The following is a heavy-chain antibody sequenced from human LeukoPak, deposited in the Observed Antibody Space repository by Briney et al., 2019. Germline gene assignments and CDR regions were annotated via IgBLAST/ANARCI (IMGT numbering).Heavy chain of an antibody. CDR3: ARHFRSWHFLDY. CDR1: GYSLSSGYY. V-gene: IGHV4-38-2*01. Sequence: SETLSLTCAVSGYSLSSGYYWGWIRQPPGKGLEWIGSIYHSGSTYYNPSHKSRVTISIDTSKNQFSLKLSSATAADTAVYYCARHFRSWHFLDYWGQGTLVTVSS. D-gene: IGHD6-13*01. J-gene: IGHJ4*02. CDR2: IYHSGST.